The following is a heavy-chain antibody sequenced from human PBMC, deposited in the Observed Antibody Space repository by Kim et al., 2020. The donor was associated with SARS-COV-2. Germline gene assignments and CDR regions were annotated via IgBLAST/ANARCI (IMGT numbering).Heavy chain of an antibody. J-gene: IGHJ5*02. V-gene: IGHV4-30-2*01. Sequence: SETLSLTCAVSGGSISSGGYSWSWIRQPPGKGLEWIGYIYHSGSTYYNPSLKSRVTISVDRSKNQFSLKLSSVTAADTAVYYCARGSPVTRDNWFDPWGQGTLVTVSS. CDR1: GGSISSGGYS. CDR2: IYHSGST. CDR3: ARGSPVTRDNWFDP. D-gene: IGHD4-17*01.